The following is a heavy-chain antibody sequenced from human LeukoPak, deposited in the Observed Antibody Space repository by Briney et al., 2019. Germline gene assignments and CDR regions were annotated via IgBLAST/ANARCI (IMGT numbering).Heavy chain of an antibody. J-gene: IGHJ4*02. CDR3: ARDPTYYYDSSGYYPLDY. CDR2: INPNSGGT. CDR1: GYTFTGYY. Sequence: ASVKVSCKASGYTFTGYYMHWVRQAPGQGLEWMGWINPNSGGTNYAQKFQGRVTMTRDTSISTAYMELSRLRSDDTAVYYCARDPTYYYDSSGYYPLDYWGQGTLVTVSS. D-gene: IGHD3-22*01. V-gene: IGHV1-2*02.